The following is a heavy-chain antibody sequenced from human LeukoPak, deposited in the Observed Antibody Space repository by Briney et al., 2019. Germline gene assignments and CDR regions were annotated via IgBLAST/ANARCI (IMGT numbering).Heavy chain of an antibody. CDR2: IKEDGSET. D-gene: IGHD3-16*01. J-gene: IGHJ4*02. V-gene: IGHV3-7*01. CDR3: ARDGGLFLFDY. CDR1: GFTFGNYW. Sequence: GGSLRLSCAASGFTFGNYWMTWVRQAPGRGLEWLAHIKEDGSETAYVDSVRGRFTISRDNAKNSLYLQMSSLRDEDTAVYYCARDGGLFLFDYWGQGTLVSVSS.